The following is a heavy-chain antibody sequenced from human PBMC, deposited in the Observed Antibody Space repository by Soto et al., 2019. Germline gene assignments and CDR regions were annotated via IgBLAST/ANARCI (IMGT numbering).Heavy chain of an antibody. V-gene: IGHV6-1*01. CDR2: TFYKSKWYN. D-gene: IGHD1-1*01. Sequence: SQTRSLTCSISGDRVSRTSAAWNCIRQSPSRGLEWLGRTFYKSKWYNDYAVSVKSRITINPDTSKNQFSLQLNSVTPEDTAVYYCSREERQSAPHGWFDPWGQGTLVTVSS. CDR3: SREERQSAPHGWFDP. J-gene: IGHJ5*02. CDR1: GDRVSRTSAA.